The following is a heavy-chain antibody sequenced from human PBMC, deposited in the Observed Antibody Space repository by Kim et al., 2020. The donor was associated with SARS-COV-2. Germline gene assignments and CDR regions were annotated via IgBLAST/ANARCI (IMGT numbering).Heavy chain of an antibody. Sequence: SLKVSCKASGGTFSSYAISWVRQAPGQGLEWMGRIIPILGIANYAQKFQGRVTITADKSTSTAYMELSSLRSEDTAVYYCARGGYCSGGSCYSYYYYGMDVWGQGTTVTVSS. CDR3: ARGGYCSGGSCYSYYYYGMDV. CDR1: GGTFSSYA. V-gene: IGHV1-69*04. CDR2: IIPILGIA. D-gene: IGHD2-15*01. J-gene: IGHJ6*02.